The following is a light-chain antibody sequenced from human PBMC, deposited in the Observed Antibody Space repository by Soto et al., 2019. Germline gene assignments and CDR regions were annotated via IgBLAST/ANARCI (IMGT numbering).Light chain of an antibody. Sequence: QSVLTQPASVSGSPGQSITISCTGTSSDVGGYNYVSWYQQHPGKAPKLMIYEVSNRPSGVSNRFSGSKSGNTASLTISGLLAEDEADYYCSSYTSSSTRVFGGGIKLTVL. V-gene: IGLV2-14*01. CDR1: SSDVGGYNY. CDR3: SSYTSSSTRV. J-gene: IGLJ2*01. CDR2: EVS.